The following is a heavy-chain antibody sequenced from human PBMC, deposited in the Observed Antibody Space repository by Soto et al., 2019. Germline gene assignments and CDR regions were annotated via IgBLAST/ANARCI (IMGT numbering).Heavy chain of an antibody. CDR2: IWYDGSNK. J-gene: IGHJ3*02. V-gene: IGHV3-33*01. D-gene: IGHD4-17*01. CDR1: GFTFSSYG. Sequence: GGSLRLSCAASGFTFSSYGMHWVRQAPGKGLEWVAVIWYDGSNKYYADSVKGRFTISRDNSKNTLYLQMNSLRAEDTAVYYCARDWVSSTVQEQPGAFDIWGQGTMVTVSS. CDR3: ARDWVSSTVQEQPGAFDI.